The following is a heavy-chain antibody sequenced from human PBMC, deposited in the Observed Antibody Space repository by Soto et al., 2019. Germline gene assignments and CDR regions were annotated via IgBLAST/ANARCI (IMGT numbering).Heavy chain of an antibody. D-gene: IGHD3-10*01. Sequence: PSETLSLTCTVSGGSISSSSYYWGWIRQPPGKGLEWIGNIYYSGSTSYNPSLKSRVTISVDTSKNQFSLKLSSVTAADTAVYYCARRPRVWFAKLGYDYYYGIDVWGQGTTVTVSS. CDR2: IYYSGST. V-gene: IGHV4-39*01. J-gene: IGHJ6*02. CDR1: GGSISSSSYY. CDR3: ARRPRVWFAKLGYDYYYGIDV.